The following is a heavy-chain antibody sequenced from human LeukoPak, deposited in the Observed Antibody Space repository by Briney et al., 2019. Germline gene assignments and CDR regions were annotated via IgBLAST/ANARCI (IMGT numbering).Heavy chain of an antibody. CDR2: INAGNGNT. D-gene: IGHD3-10*01. V-gene: IGHV1-3*01. CDR1: GYTFTSYA. Sequence: ALVKVSCKASGYTFTSYAMHWVRQAPGQRLEWMGWINAGNGNTKYSQKFQGRVTITRDTSASTAYMELSSLRSEDTAVYYCARGTMVRGVIIKALDYWGQGALVTVSS. J-gene: IGHJ4*02. CDR3: ARGTMVRGVIIKALDY.